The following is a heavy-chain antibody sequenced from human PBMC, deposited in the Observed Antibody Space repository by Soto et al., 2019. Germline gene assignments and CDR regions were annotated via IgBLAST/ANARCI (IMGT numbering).Heavy chain of an antibody. CDR1: GFTFSSYG. J-gene: IGHJ4*02. V-gene: IGHV3-23*01. Sequence: EVQLLESGGGLVQPGGSLRLSCAASGFTFSSYGLNWVSQAPGKGLEWVSGISGSGDSTHYADSGKGRFTISRDNSKNTLYLQMNSLRAEDTAIYYCAKQSPYSNSWYDIDYWGQGTLVTVSS. CDR3: AKQSPYSNSWYDIDY. D-gene: IGHD6-13*01. CDR2: ISGSGDST.